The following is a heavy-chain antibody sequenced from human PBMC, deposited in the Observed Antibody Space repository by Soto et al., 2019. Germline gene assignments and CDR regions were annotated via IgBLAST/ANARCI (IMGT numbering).Heavy chain of an antibody. V-gene: IGHV4-4*02. J-gene: IGHJ5*02. CDR2: IFHDGNT. Sequence: SETLSLTCAVSGASIGSGGWWSWVRQPPGKGLEWIAEIFHDGNTNYSPSLKGRVTISVDKSQNQFSLNVYSVTAADTAVYYCARHEGWTGPDQWGQGTLVTSPQ. CDR3: ARHEGWTGPDQ. D-gene: IGHD2-8*02. CDR1: GASIGSGGW.